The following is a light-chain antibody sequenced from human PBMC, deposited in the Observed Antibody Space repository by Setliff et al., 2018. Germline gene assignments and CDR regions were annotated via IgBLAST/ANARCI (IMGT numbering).Light chain of an antibody. J-gene: IGLJ1*01. CDR2: DVT. V-gene: IGLV2-14*01. CDR3: SSYKNTNKHV. Sequence: QSALTQPAAVSRSPGQSITISCTGTSSDVGGYDYVSWYQQHPGKAPKLIIYDVTKRPSGVSSRFSGSKSGNTASLTISGLQAEDEADYFCSSYKNTNKHVFGTGTKVTVL. CDR1: SSDVGGYDY.